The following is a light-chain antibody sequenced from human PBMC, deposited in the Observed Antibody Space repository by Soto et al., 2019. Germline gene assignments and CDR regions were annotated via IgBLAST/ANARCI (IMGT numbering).Light chain of an antibody. CDR2: DAS. Sequence: DIQMTQSPSDMSASVGDRVTITCRASQSISNWLAWYQQRPGKAPKLLIYDASTLESGVSSRFSGSGSGTQFTLTISSLQPDDSATYYCQQYNSYWTFGQGTKVDIK. V-gene: IGKV1-5*01. CDR1: QSISNW. J-gene: IGKJ1*01. CDR3: QQYNSYWT.